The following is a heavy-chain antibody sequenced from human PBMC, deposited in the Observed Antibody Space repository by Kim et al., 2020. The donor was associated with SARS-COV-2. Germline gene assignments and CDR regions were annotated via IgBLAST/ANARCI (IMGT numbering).Heavy chain of an antibody. D-gene: IGHD1-26*01. V-gene: IGHV3-30*04. J-gene: IGHJ4*02. Sequence: GGSLRLSCAASGFTFNDSPMHWVRQAPGKGLEWVAVISYDGSNKYYADSVKGRFTISRDNSKNTLYLQMNSLRAEDTAVYYCAKEFRSSYYSLDYWGQGT. CDR1: GFTFNDSP. CDR3: AKEFRSSYYSLDY. CDR2: ISYDGSNK.